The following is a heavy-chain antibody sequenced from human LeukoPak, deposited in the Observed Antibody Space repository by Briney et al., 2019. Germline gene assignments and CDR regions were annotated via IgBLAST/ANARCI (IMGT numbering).Heavy chain of an antibody. J-gene: IGHJ4*02. CDR2: ISYDANNK. D-gene: IGHD3-10*01. V-gene: IGHV3-30*02. CDR3: AKDPLQYGSGSYYFDY. Sequence: GGSLRLSCASSGFTFSSYGIHWVRQAPGKGLEWVAFISYDANNKYYVDSVKGRFTISRDDSKNALYLQMNSLRAEDTAVYYCAKDPLQYGSGSYYFDYCGQGTLVTVSS. CDR1: GFTFSSYG.